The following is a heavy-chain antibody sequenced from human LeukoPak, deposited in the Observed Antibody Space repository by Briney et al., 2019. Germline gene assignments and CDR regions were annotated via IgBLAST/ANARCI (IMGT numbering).Heavy chain of an antibody. D-gene: IGHD5-24*01. CDR1: GFTFSSYE. V-gene: IGHV3-48*03. CDR3: ARRTDGYTSN. Sequence: GVSLRLSCTASGFTFSSYEMNWVRQAPGKGLEWVSYISSSGTTIYYADSVKGRFTISRDNAKNSLYLQMNSLRAEDTADYYCARRTDGYTSNWGQRTLVTVSS. CDR2: ISSSGTTI. J-gene: IGHJ4*02.